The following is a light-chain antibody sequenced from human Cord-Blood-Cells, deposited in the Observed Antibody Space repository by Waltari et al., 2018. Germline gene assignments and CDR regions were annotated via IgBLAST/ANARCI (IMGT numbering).Light chain of an antibody. V-gene: IGKV4-1*01. CDR3: QQYYSTPLYS. CDR1: QSVLYSSNNNNY. CDR2: WAS. J-gene: IGKJ2*03. Sequence: DIVMTQYPDSLAVSLGERATINCKSSQSVLYSSNNNNYLAWYQQKPGQPPKLLIYWASTRGSGVPDRFSGSGSGTDFTLPISSLQAEDVAVYYCQQYYSTPLYSFGQGTKLEIK.